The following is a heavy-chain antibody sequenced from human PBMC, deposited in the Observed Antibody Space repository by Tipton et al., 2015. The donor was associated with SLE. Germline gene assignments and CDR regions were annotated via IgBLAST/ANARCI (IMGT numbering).Heavy chain of an antibody. J-gene: IGHJ5*02. CDR3: ASQIAARIWFDP. CDR2: IYHSGST. V-gene: IGHV4-38-2*02. D-gene: IGHD6-6*01. Sequence: TLSLTCTVSGYSISSGYYWGWIRQPPGKGLEWIGSIYHSGSTYYNPSLKSRVTISVDTSKNQFSLKLSSVTAADTAVYYCASQIAARIWFDPWGQGTLVTVSS. CDR1: GYSISSGYY.